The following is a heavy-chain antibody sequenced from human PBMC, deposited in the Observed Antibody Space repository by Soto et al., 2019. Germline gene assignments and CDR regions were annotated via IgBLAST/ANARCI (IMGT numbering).Heavy chain of an antibody. V-gene: IGHV1-46*01. D-gene: IGHD3-3*01. CDR2: INPSGGST. J-gene: IGHJ6*04. CDR1: GYTFTSYY. Sequence: ASVKVSCKASGYTFTSYYMHWVRQAPGQGLEWMGIINPSGGSTSYAQKFQGRVTMTRDRSTSTVYMEQSSLRSEGTAVYYCARDLLRFWEWSHTYSGMDVWGKGTTVTVPS. CDR3: ARDLLRFWEWSHTYSGMDV.